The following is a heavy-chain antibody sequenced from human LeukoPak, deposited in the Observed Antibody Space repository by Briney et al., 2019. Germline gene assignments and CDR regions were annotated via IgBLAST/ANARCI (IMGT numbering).Heavy chain of an antibody. Sequence: ASVKVSCKASGYTFTSYGISWVRQAPGQGLEWMGWISAYNGNTNYAQKLQGRVTMTTDTSTSTAYMELRSLRSDDTAVYYCARGKTNWNYSYYYYYMDVWGKGTTVTVSS. J-gene: IGHJ6*03. CDR3: ARGKTNWNYSYYYYYMDV. CDR1: GYTFTSYG. V-gene: IGHV1-18*01. CDR2: ISAYNGNT. D-gene: IGHD1-7*01.